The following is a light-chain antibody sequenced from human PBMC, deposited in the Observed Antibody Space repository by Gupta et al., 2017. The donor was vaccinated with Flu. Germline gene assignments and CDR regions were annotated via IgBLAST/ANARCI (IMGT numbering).Light chain of an antibody. J-gene: IGKJ2*03. V-gene: IGKV3-15*01. CDR3: QQNDAWLPYS. CDR1: QSVSSN. Sequence: EIVMTQYPATLSVSPGERATLSCRASQSVSSNLAWYQQKPGQAPRLLMYGASTRATGIPARFSGSGYGTEFTLTISSLQSEDFAVYYCQQNDAWLPYSFGQGTKVEIK. CDR2: GAS.